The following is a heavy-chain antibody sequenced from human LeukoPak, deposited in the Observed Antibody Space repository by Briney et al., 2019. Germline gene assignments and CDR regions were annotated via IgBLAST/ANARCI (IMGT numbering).Heavy chain of an antibody. CDR2: IYPADSDT. V-gene: IGHV5-51*01. Sequence: GESLKISCKGSGDDLVTYWIAWVRQMPGKGLEWMGIIYPADSDTRYSPSFQGQVTISADKSISTAYLQWSSLKASDTAMYYCARPRDSRDGYIIDYWGQGTLVIVSS. D-gene: IGHD5-24*01. CDR1: GDDLVTYW. CDR3: ARPRDSRDGYIIDY. J-gene: IGHJ4*02.